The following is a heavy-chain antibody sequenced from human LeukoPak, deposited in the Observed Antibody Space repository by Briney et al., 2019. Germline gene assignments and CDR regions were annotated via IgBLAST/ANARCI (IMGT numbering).Heavy chain of an antibody. CDR3: AKSKVVIRPPYYYYGMDV. CDR1: GFTFSSYG. D-gene: IGHD3-22*01. Sequence: GRSLRLSCAASGFTFSSYGMHWVRQAPGKGLEWVAVISYDGSNKYYADSVKGRFTISRDNSKNTLYLQMNSLRAEDTAVYYCAKSKVVIRPPYYYYGMDVWGQGTTVTVSS. V-gene: IGHV3-30*18. J-gene: IGHJ6*02. CDR2: ISYDGSNK.